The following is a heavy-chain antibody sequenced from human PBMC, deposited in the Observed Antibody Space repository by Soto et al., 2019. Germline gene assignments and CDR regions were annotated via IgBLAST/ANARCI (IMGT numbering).Heavy chain of an antibody. CDR1: GYTFTGYY. CDR3: ARDDSSGWYGVGFDY. Sequence: ASVKVSCKASGYTFTGYYMHWVRQAPGQGLEWMGWINPNSGGTNYAQKFQGRVTMTRDTSISTAYMELSRLRSDDTAVYYCARDDSSGWYGVGFDYWGQGTLVTVSS. D-gene: IGHD6-19*01. J-gene: IGHJ4*02. V-gene: IGHV1-2*02. CDR2: INPNSGGT.